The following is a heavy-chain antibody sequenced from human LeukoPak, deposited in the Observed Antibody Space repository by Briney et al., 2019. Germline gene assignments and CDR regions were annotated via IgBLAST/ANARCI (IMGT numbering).Heavy chain of an antibody. CDR2: ISAYNGNT. CDR3: ARDASLTIVSTAEFEY. J-gene: IGHJ4*02. D-gene: IGHD2-2*01. CDR1: GYTFTSSG. Sequence: VASVKVSCKASGYTFTSSGISCVRQAPGQGLEWMGWISAYNGNTNFAQKFQGRVTMTTDTSTSTAYMELRSLKSDDTAVYYCARDASLTIVSTAEFEYWGQGTLVTVSS. V-gene: IGHV1-18*01.